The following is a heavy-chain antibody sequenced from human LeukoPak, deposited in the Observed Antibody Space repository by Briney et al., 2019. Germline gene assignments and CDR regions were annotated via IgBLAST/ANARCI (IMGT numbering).Heavy chain of an antibody. CDR3: ARARDSLDY. V-gene: IGHV4-38-2*01. Sequence: SETLSLTCAVSGYSISSGYYWGWIRQPPGKGLEWIGSIYHRGSTYYNPSLKSRVTISVDTSKNQFSLKLSSVTAADTAVYYCARARDSLDYWGQGTLVTVSS. D-gene: IGHD2-21*01. CDR1: GYSISSGYY. CDR2: IYHRGST. J-gene: IGHJ4*02.